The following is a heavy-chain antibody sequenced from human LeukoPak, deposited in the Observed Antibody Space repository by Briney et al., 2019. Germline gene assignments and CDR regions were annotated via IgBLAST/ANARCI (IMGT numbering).Heavy chain of an antibody. D-gene: IGHD6-13*01. CDR1: GGSFSGYY. J-gene: IGHJ5*02. CDR2: INHSGST. CDR3: AGDGGIAAAGGPGWFDP. Sequence: SETLSLTCAVYGGSFSGYYWSWIRQPPGKGLEWIGEINHSGSTNYNPSLKSRVTISVDRSKNQFSLKLSSVTAADTAVYYCAGDGGIAAAGGPGWFDPWGQGTLVTVSS. V-gene: IGHV4-34*01.